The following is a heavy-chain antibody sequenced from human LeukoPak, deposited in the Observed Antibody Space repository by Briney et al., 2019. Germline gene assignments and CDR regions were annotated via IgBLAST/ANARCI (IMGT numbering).Heavy chain of an antibody. J-gene: IGHJ4*02. CDR2: ISDSGGDT. D-gene: IGHD2-2*01. CDR3: ASKNSGLYPFYY. Sequence: GGSLRLSCAASGFSFRRFAMSWVLQAPGKGLEWVSGISDSGGDTRYADSVKGRFTISRDNSRNTLYLQMNNLRDEETATYYCASKNSGLYPFYYWGQGTLVTVSS. CDR1: GFSFRRFA. V-gene: IGHV3-23*01.